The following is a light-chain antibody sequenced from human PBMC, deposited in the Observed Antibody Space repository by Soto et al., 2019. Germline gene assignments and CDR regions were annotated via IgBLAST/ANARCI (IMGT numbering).Light chain of an antibody. J-gene: IGLJ1*01. V-gene: IGLV1-40*01. CDR2: GNI. Sequence: QSVLTQPPSVSGAPGQRVIISCTGSNSNIGAGYEVHWFQQLPGTAPKLLIYGNINRPSGVPDRLSGSKSGTSASLAITGLQPEDEADYYCQYYDSSLSVLYVFGTGTKVTVL. CDR1: NSNIGAGYE. CDR3: QYYDSSLSVLYV.